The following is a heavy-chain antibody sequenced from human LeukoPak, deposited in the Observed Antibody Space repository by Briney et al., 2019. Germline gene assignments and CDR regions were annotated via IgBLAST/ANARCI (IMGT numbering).Heavy chain of an antibody. CDR1: GFTFSIYA. D-gene: IGHD2-21*02. J-gene: IGHJ6*03. CDR2: ISYDGSNK. Sequence: GGSLRLSCAASGFTFSIYAMHWVRQAPGKGLEWVAVISYDGSNKYYADSVKGRFTISRDNSKNTLYLQMNSLRAEDTAVYYCARGLIKGGDSPPMDVWGKGTTVTVSS. CDR3: ARGLIKGGDSPPMDV. V-gene: IGHV3-30*04.